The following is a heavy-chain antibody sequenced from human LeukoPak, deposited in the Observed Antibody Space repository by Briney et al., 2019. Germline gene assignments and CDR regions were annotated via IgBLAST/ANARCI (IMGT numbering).Heavy chain of an antibody. CDR1: GGSVNSYY. CDR2: IFYSGST. CDR3: ARHPSAQSSFDS. V-gene: IGHV4-59*08. Sequence: SETLSLTCTVSGGSVNSYYWSWIRQSPGKGLEWIGFIFYSGSTNYNPSLKSRVTISVDTSKNQFSLRLSSVTAADTAVYYCARHPSAQSSFDSWSQGTLVTVSS. J-gene: IGHJ4*02.